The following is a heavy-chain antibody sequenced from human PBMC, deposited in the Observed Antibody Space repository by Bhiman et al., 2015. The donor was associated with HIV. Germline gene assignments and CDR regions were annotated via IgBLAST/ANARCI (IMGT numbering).Heavy chain of an antibody. CDR1: GFTVSSNY. V-gene: IGHV3-21*01. Sequence: EVQLVETGGGLIQPGGSLRLSCAPSGFTVSSNYMSWVRQAPGKGLEWVSSISRTSDYIYYADSVKGRFTISRDNAKKSLYLQMNSLRAEDTAVYYCAREFGKGIAAAAYDYWGQGTLVTVSS. CDR2: ISRTSDYI. CDR3: AREFGKGIAAAAYDY. D-gene: IGHD6-13*01. J-gene: IGHJ4*02.